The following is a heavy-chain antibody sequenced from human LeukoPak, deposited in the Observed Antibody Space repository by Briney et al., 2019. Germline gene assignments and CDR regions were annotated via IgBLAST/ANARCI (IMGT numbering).Heavy chain of an antibody. J-gene: IGHJ6*03. CDR3: ARTYYDFWSGHYYYYYMDV. V-gene: IGHV1-8*03. Sequence: GASVKVSCKASGYTFTSYDINWVRQATGQGLEWMGWMNPNSGNTGYAQKFHGRVTITRNTSISTAYMELSSLRSEDTAVYYCARTYYDFWSGHYYYYYMDVWGKGTTVTVSS. D-gene: IGHD3-3*01. CDR2: MNPNSGNT. CDR1: GYTFTSYD.